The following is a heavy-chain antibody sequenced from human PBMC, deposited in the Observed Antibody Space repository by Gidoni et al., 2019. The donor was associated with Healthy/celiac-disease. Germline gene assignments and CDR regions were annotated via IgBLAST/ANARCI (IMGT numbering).Heavy chain of an antibody. CDR2: FDPEDGET. CDR1: GYTLTDLS. J-gene: IGHJ6*02. D-gene: IGHD1-26*01. V-gene: IGHV1-24*01. Sequence: QVQLVQSGAEVKKPGASVKVSCKVSGYTLTDLSMHWVRQAPGKGLEGMGGFDPEDGETIYAQKFQGRVTMTEDTSTDTAYMELSSLRSEDTAVYYCATGQYSGSLLGYGMDVWGQGTTVTVSS. CDR3: ATGQYSGSLLGYGMDV.